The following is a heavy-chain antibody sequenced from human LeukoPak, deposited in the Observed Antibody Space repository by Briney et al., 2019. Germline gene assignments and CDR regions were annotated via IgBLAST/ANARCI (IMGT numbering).Heavy chain of an antibody. CDR3: AKDGPNYENDAFDI. CDR1: GFTFSTYW. J-gene: IGHJ3*02. D-gene: IGHD3-22*01. Sequence: GGSLRLSCAASGFTFSTYWMAWVRQAPGKGLEWVANIKGDGSEKYHGDSVTGRFTISRDNAKNSLYLQMNSLRAEDTAVYYCAKDGPNYENDAFDIWGQGTMVTVSS. V-gene: IGHV3-7*03. CDR2: IKGDGSEK.